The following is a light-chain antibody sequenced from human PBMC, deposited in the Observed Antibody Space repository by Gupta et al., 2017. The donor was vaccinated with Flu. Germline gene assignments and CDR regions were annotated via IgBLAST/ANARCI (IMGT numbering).Light chain of an antibody. V-gene: IGLV2-8*01. J-gene: IGLJ3*02. CDR2: DVS. CDR1: RSDVGSYNY. Sequence: QSALTQPPSTSRSPGQSLTLSRTGTRSDVGSYNYVSWYQQHPGTGPKVRIHDVSKRPSGVPERVSGAKSGTSDSPTVSVLQADDEAEDDCSSYAGGNIVLFGGGTKLTVL. CDR3: SSYAGGNIVL.